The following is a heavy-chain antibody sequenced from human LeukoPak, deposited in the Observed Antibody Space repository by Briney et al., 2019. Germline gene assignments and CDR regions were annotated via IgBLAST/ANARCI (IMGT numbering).Heavy chain of an antibody. CDR1: GGSISSYY. CDR3: ARMPYVPYYFDY. V-gene: IGHV4-59*01. D-gene: IGHD3-16*01. CDR2: IYYSGST. Sequence: SETLSLTCTVSGGSISSYYWSWIRQPPGKGLEWIGYIYYSGSTNYNPSLKSRVTISVDTSKNQFSLKLSSVTAADTAVYYCARMPYVPYYFDYWGQGTLVTVSS. J-gene: IGHJ4*02.